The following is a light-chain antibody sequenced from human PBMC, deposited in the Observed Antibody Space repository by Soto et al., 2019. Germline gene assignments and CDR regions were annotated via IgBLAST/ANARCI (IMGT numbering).Light chain of an antibody. CDR3: QQSYITPYT. Sequence: DIQMTQSPSSLSASVGATVTITCRASQSISVHLNWYQQKPGKVPKLLIYAASNLQSGVPSSFSGSRSETDFALTISSLPLEDFATYYCQQSYITPYTFGQGTKLQIK. CDR2: AAS. J-gene: IGKJ2*01. V-gene: IGKV1-39*01. CDR1: QSISVH.